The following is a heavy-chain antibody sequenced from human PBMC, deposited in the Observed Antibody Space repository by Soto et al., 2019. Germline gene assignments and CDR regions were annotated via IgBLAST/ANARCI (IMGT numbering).Heavy chain of an antibody. D-gene: IGHD6-19*01. V-gene: IGHV4-39*01. CDR3: ASISGIAVAGTEFFQH. CDR2: IYYSGST. CDR1: GGSISSNSYY. J-gene: IGHJ1*01. Sequence: TSETLSLTCTVSGGSISSNSYYWGWIRQPPGKGLEWIGSIYYSGSTSYNPSLKSRVTISVDTSKNQFSLKFSSVTAADTAVYYCASISGIAVAGTEFFQHWGQGTLVTVS.